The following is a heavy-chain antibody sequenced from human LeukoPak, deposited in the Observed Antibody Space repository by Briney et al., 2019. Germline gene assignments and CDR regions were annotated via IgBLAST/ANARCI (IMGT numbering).Heavy chain of an antibody. CDR1: GYSFTSYW. V-gene: IGHV5-10-1*01. CDR3: ASLDIATGGMDV. Sequence: GESLKISCKGSGYSFTSYWISWVRQMPGKGQEWMGRIDPSDSYTNYSPSFRGHVTISADKSISTAYQQWSSLKASDTAMYYCASLDIATGGMDVWGQGTTVTVSS. J-gene: IGHJ6*02. CDR2: IDPSDSYT. D-gene: IGHD5-24*01.